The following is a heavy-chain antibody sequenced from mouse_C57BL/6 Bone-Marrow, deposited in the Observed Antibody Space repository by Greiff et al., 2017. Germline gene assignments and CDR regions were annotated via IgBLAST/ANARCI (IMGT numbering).Heavy chain of an antibody. V-gene: IGHV5-6*01. CDR1: GFTFSSYG. CDR3: ARRGQLRLRDAMDY. CDR2: ISSGGSYT. D-gene: IGHD3-2*02. Sequence: EVQGVESGGDLVKPGGSLKLSCAASGFTFSSYGLSWVRPTPDKRLEWVATISSGGSYTYYPDSVKGRFTISRDNAKNTLYLQMSSLKSEDTAMYYCARRGQLRLRDAMDYWGQGTSVTVSS. J-gene: IGHJ4*01.